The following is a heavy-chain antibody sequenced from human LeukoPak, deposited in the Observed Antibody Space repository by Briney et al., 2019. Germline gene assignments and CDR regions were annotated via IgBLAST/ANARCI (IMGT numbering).Heavy chain of an antibody. Sequence: AASVKVSCKASGYTFTSYGISWVRQAPGQGLEWMGWISAYNGNTNYAQKLQGRVTMTTDTSTSTAYMELRSLRSDDTAVYYCARDLGNTAMASDYYYMDVWGKGTTVTVSS. CDR3: ARDLGNTAMASDYYYMDV. D-gene: IGHD5-18*01. V-gene: IGHV1-18*01. J-gene: IGHJ6*03. CDR1: GYTFTSYG. CDR2: ISAYNGNT.